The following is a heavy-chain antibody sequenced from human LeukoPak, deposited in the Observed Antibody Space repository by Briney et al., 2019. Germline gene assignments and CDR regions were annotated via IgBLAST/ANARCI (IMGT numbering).Heavy chain of an antibody. CDR2: IRPNSGAT. V-gene: IGHV1-2*02. CDR3: ASDNTGLPPYDP. Sequence: ASVKVSCKASAYTFTSSFIHWARQAPGQGLEWMGWIRPNSGATNYAQNFRGRVTMTWDTSISTAFMDLSSLKSDDTAIYYCASDNTGLPPYDPWGQGTLVTVSS. CDR1: AYTFTSSF. J-gene: IGHJ5*02. D-gene: IGHD2-8*02.